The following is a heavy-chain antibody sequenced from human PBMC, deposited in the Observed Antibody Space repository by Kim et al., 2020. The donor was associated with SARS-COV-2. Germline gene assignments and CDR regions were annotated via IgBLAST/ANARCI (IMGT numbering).Heavy chain of an antibody. D-gene: IGHD6-13*01. V-gene: IGHV3-30-3*01. CDR3: ARGLAAAGFDAFDI. CDR1: GFTFSSYA. J-gene: IGHJ3*02. CDR2: ISYDGSNK. Sequence: GGSLRLSCAASGFTFSSYAMHWVRQAPGKGLEWVAVISYDGSNKYYVDSVKGRFTISRDNSKNTLYLQMNSLRAEDTAVYYCARGLAAAGFDAFDIWGQG.